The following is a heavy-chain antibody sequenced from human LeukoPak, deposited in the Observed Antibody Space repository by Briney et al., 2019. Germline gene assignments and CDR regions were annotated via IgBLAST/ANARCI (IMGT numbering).Heavy chain of an antibody. V-gene: IGHV4-59*01. Sequence: PSETLSLTCTVSSGSITSYYWSWIRQPPGKGLEYIGHIYYTGTTDYNPSLKSRVTMSVDTSKSQFSLRLISVTASDTAVYYCARGQGSSGYYYSLDYWGQGTLVTVSS. CDR2: IYYTGTT. CDR3: ARGQGSSGYYYSLDY. J-gene: IGHJ4*02. D-gene: IGHD3-22*01. CDR1: SGSITSYY.